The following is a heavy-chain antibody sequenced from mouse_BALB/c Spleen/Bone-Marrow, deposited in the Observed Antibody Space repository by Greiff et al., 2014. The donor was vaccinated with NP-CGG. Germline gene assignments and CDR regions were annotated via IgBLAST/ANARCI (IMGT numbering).Heavy chain of an antibody. CDR2: ISSGGSYT. V-gene: IGHV5-6*01. Sequence: EVMLVESGGDLVKPGGSLKLSCAASGFTFSSYGMSWVRQTPDKRLEWVATISSGGSYTYYPDSVKGRFTISRDNAKNTLYLQMSSLKSEDTAMYYCARIFYGSSYVYAMDYWGQGTSVTVSS. CDR1: GFTFSSYG. CDR3: ARIFYGSSYVYAMDY. D-gene: IGHD1-1*01. J-gene: IGHJ4*01.